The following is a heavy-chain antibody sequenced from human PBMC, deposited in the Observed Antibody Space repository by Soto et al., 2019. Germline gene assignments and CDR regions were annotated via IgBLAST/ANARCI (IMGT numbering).Heavy chain of an antibody. CDR3: TRDVFSCGDVCYDDS. CDR2: IYSGGAT. J-gene: IGHJ4*02. D-gene: IGHD2-21*02. CDR1: GFSVSSSH. Sequence: GGSLRLSCAASGFSVSSSHMIWVRQAPGKGLEWVSVIYSGGATYYADSVKGRFTISRDNSKDTLYMEMNSLRGEDTALYYCTRDVFSCGDVCYDDSWGQGTPVTVSS. V-gene: IGHV3-53*05.